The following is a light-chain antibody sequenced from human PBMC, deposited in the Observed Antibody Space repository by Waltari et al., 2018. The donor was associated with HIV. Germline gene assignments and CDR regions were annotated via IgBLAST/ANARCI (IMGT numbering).Light chain of an antibody. J-gene: IGLJ1*01. CDR3: AAWDDSLNGYV. CDR1: SSNIGSNT. V-gene: IGLV1-44*01. Sequence: QSVLTQPPSASGTPGQRVTISCSGSSSNIGSNTVNWYQQLPGAAPKLLIYNNNQLPSGVPDRFSGSKSGTSASLAISGLQSEDEADYYCAAWDDSLNGYVFGTGTKVTVL. CDR2: NNN.